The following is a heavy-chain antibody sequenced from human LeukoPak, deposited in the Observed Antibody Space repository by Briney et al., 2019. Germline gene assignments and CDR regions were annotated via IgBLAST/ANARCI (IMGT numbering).Heavy chain of an antibody. CDR2: IIPSLDVA. CDR3: ARDHCSPGTCLGGH. D-gene: IGHD2-15*01. Sequence: ASVKVSCKASGDTFIPFTFSWVRQAPGQGLEWIGRIIPSLDVANYAHKFQGRVTLSVDRDTATTYMEVTSLRSEDTAIYYCARDHCSPGTCLGGHWGQGALVTVSS. CDR1: GDTFIPFT. J-gene: IGHJ4*02. V-gene: IGHV1-69*04.